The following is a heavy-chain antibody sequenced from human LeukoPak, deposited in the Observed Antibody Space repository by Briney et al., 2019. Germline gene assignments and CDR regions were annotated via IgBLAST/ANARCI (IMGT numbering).Heavy chain of an antibody. J-gene: IGHJ4*02. CDR2: ISSSGST. V-gene: IGHV4-59*01. CDR3: ARVGRGDHTWGSYYCDH. CDR1: GDSFSSYH. D-gene: IGHD3-16*01. Sequence: SETLSLTCTVSGDSFSSYHWSWLRQPPGKGLEWIGYISSSGSTSYNTSLKSRVTISVDTSKNQFSLKLSSVTAADTAVYYCARVGRGDHTWGSYYCDHWGQGTLVSVSS.